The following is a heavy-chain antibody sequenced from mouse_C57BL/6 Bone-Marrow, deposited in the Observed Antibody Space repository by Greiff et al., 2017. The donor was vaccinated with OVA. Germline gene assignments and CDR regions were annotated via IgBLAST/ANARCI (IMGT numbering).Heavy chain of an antibody. J-gene: IGHJ2*01. Sequence: QVQLQQSGAELVRPGTSVKVSCKASGYAFTNYLIEWVKQRPGQGLEWIGVINPGSGGTNYNEKFKGKATLTADKSSSTAYMQLSSLTSEDSAVYVCARSRRYYFDYWGQGTTLTVSS. CDR2: INPGSGGT. CDR1: GYAFTNYL. V-gene: IGHV1-54*01. CDR3: ARSRRYYFDY.